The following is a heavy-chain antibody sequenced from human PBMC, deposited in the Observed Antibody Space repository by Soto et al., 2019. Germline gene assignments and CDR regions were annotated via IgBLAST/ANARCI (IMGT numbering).Heavy chain of an antibody. CDR1: GFTFSSYA. D-gene: IGHD3-3*01. J-gene: IGHJ4*02. CDR2: ISDIGGST. V-gene: IGHV3-23*01. Sequence: GGSLRLSCAASGFTFSSYAMSWVRQAPGKGLEWVSGISDIGGSTYYADSVKGRFTISRDNSKNTLYLQMNSLRAEDTAVYSCAKALPRGFWSGFPFDYWGQGSLVTVSS. CDR3: AKALPRGFWSGFPFDY.